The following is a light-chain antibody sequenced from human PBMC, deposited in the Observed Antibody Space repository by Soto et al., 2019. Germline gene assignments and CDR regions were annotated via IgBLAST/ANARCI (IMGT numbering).Light chain of an antibody. Sequence: IVLTQSPGTLSLSPGERATLSCRASQSVSSSYLAWYQQRPGQAPRLLIYGASSRATGIPDRFSGSRSGTDFTLTISRLEPEDFAVYYCQQYGSSPPMYTFGQGTKLEIK. J-gene: IGKJ2*01. V-gene: IGKV3-20*01. CDR3: QQYGSSPPMYT. CDR1: QSVSSSY. CDR2: GAS.